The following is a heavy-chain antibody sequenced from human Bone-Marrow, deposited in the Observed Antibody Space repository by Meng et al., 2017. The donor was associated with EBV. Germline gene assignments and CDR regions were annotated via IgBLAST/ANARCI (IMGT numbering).Heavy chain of an antibody. Sequence: ITLQASGPTLVKPTQTLTLTCTFSGFSLSTSGVGVGWIRQPPGKALEWLALIYWDDDKRYSPSLKSRLTITKDTSKNQVVLTMTNIDPVDTVIQFTVAHASDDCWGQGTLVTVSS. J-gene: IGHJ4*02. CDR1: GFSLSTSGVG. CDR2: IYWDDDK. V-gene: IGHV2-5*02. CDR3: VAHASDDC. D-gene: IGHD6-19*01.